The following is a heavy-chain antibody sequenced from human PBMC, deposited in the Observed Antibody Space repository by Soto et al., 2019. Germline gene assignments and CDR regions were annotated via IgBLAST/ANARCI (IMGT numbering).Heavy chain of an antibody. D-gene: IGHD2-2*01. CDR3: ARDLDCSSTSCRDYYYYYYYMDV. J-gene: IGHJ6*03. CDR2: IIPILGIA. V-gene: IGHV1-69*08. Sequence: QVQLVQSGAEVKKPGSSVKVSCKASGGTFSSYTISWVRQAPGQGLEWMGRIIPILGIANYAQKFQVRVTITADKSTSTAYMELSSLRSEDTAVDYCARDLDCSSTSCRDYYYYYYYMDVWGKGTTVTVSS. CDR1: GGTFSSYT.